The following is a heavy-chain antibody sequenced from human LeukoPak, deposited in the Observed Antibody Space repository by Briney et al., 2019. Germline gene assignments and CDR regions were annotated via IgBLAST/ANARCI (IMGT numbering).Heavy chain of an antibody. CDR1: GFTFSTYT. CDR3: ARNWGSYAFDI. D-gene: IGHD7-27*01. V-gene: IGHV4-59*08. CDR2: ISYSGST. Sequence: GSLRLSCAASGFTFSTYTTSWIRQPPGKGLEWIAYISYSGSTNYNASLKSRVTISVDRSKNQFSLKLSSVTAADTAVYYCARNWGSYAFDIWGQGTMVTVSS. J-gene: IGHJ3*02.